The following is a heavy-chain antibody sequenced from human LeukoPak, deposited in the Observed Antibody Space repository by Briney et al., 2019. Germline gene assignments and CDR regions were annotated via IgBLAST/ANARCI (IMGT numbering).Heavy chain of an antibody. CDR3: ARWRGALDAFDI. Sequence: PGGSLRLSCAASGFTFSSYSMNWVRQAPGKGLEWVSYISTSSSTIYYADSVKGRFTISRDNAKNSLYLQMNSLRAEDMAVYYCARWRGALDAFDIWGQGTMVTVSS. D-gene: IGHD3-10*01. CDR1: GFTFSSYS. V-gene: IGHV3-48*01. J-gene: IGHJ3*02. CDR2: ISTSSSTI.